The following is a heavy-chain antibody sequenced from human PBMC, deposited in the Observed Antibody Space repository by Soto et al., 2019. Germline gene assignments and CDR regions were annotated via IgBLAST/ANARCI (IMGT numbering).Heavy chain of an antibody. D-gene: IGHD1-26*01. CDR3: ARHSGSYDFDY. CDR2: IYSIGSA. Sequence: SETLSLTCTVSGGSISSYYWSWIRQPPGKGLEWIGYIYSIGSANYNPSLKSRVTISVDTSKNQFSLKLSSVTAADTAVYYCARHSGSYDFDYWGQGTLVTVSS. CDR1: GGSISSYY. J-gene: IGHJ4*02. V-gene: IGHV4-59*01.